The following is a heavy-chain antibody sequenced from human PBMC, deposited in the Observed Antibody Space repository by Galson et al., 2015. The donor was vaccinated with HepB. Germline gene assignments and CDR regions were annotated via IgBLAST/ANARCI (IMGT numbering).Heavy chain of an antibody. CDR1: GHTFATFW. D-gene: IGHD2-2*02. CDR2: IYPDDSKT. J-gene: IGHJ3*01. Sequence: QSGAEVKKPGESLKISCKASGHTFATFWIGWVRQIPGKGPEWVAIIYPDDSKTEYGPSFQGQVSISVDMTVNTAYLQWESLKASDTAMYYCATHHYTTGYYAFDVWGQGTMITVSS. CDR3: ATHHYTTGYYAFDV. V-gene: IGHV5-51*03.